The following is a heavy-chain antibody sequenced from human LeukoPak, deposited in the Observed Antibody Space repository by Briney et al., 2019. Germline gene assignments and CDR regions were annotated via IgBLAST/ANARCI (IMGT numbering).Heavy chain of an antibody. CDR1: GYTFTGYY. CDR2: INPNSGGT. J-gene: IGHJ6*02. CDR3: AAWAYVSGNGMDV. V-gene: IGHV1-2*06. Sequence: RASVKVSCKAFGYTFTGYYMHWVRQAPGQGLEWMVRINPNSGGTNYAQKFQGRVTMTRDTSISTVYMELSRLRSDDTAVYYCAAWAYVSGNGMDVWGQGTTVTVSS. D-gene: IGHD3-10*01.